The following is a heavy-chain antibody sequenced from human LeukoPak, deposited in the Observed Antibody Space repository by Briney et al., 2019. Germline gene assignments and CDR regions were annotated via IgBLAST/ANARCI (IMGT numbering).Heavy chain of an antibody. V-gene: IGHV3-33*01. CDR1: GFTFSSYG. CDR2: IWYDGSNK. J-gene: IGHJ4*02. D-gene: IGHD1-26*01. CDR3: ARVIDGSYYSH. Sequence: PGGSLRLSCAASGFTFSSYGMHWVRQASGKGLEWVAVIWYDGSNKYYADSVKGRFTISRDNSKNTLYLQMNSLRAEDTAVYYCARVIDGSYYSHWGQGTLVTVSS.